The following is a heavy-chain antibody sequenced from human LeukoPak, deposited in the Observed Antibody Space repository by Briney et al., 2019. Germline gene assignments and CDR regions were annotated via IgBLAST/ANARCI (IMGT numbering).Heavy chain of an antibody. CDR2: IYTSGST. CDR3: ARDLGPYYDSSGHWFDP. Sequence: PSETLSLTCTVSGGSISSGSYYWSWIRQPAGKGLEWIGRIYTSGSTNYNPSLKSRVTISVNTSKNQFSLKLSSVTAADTAVYYCARDLGPYYDSSGHWFDPWGQGTLVTVSS. D-gene: IGHD3-22*01. CDR1: GGSISSGSYY. V-gene: IGHV4-61*02. J-gene: IGHJ5*02.